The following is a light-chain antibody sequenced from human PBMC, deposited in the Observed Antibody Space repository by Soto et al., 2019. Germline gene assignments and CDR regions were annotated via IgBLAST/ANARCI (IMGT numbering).Light chain of an antibody. V-gene: IGLV1-40*01. CDR1: SSNLGADYD. CDR3: QSYDSSLSAYVV. J-gene: IGLJ2*01. Sequence: QPVLTQPPSVSGAPGQRVTISCTGGSSNLGADYDVHWYRQLPGTAPKLLIYGNSNRPSGVPDRFSGSKSGTSASLAITGLQAEDEADYYCQSYDSSLSAYVVFGGGTKVTVL. CDR2: GNS.